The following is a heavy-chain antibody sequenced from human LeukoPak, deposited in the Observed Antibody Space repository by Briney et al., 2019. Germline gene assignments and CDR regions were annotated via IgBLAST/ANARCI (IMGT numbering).Heavy chain of an antibody. V-gene: IGHV4-4*02. D-gene: IGHD1-26*01. CDR2: ILHTGRT. Sequence: SETLSLTCAVSGVSITDNWWSGVRQPPGKGLEWIGGILHTGRTNFNPSLKSRVTISMDKSKNQVALRLNSVTAADPATYYCVRGGTYYLPYWRQGILVTVSS. CDR1: GVSITDNW. CDR3: VRGGTYYLPY. J-gene: IGHJ4*02.